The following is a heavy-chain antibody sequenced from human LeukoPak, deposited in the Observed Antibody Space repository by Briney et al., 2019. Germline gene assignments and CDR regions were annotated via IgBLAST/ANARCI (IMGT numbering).Heavy chain of an antibody. Sequence: GGSLRLSCVASGFTVYNFAMSWVRQAPGKGLEWVSAISGSGGSTYYADSVKGRFTISRDNSKNTLYLQMNSLRAEDTAVYYCAKGTPGYYFDYRGQGTLVTVSS. J-gene: IGHJ4*02. CDR1: GFTVYNFA. D-gene: IGHD3-10*01. CDR3: AKGTPGYYFDY. CDR2: ISGSGGST. V-gene: IGHV3-23*01.